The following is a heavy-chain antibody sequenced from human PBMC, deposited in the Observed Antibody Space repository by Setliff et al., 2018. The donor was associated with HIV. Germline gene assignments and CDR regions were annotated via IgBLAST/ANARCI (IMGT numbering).Heavy chain of an antibody. CDR3: ARCYYCFRSGYPLDYMDV. CDR2: IYTSGST. CDR1: GGSISSHY. J-gene: IGHJ6*03. D-gene: IGHD3-3*01. Sequence: SQTLSLTCTVSGGSISSHYWSWIRQPPGKGLEWIGHIYTSGSTNYNPSLKSQVTMSVGTSKNQFSLKLSSVNAADTAVYYCARCYYCFRSGYPLDYMDVWGKGTTVTVSS. V-gene: IGHV4-4*08.